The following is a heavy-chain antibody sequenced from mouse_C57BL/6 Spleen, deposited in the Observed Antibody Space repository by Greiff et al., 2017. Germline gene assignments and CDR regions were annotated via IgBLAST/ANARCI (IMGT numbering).Heavy chain of an antibody. J-gene: IGHJ3*01. D-gene: IGHD2-1*01. CDR2: IYPRSGNT. V-gene: IGHV1-81*01. CDR3: SLYGNYLRAY. Sequence: VQLQQSGAELARPGASVKLSCKASGYTFTSYGISWVKQRTGQGLEWIGEIYPRSGNTYYNEKFKGKATLTPDNSSRAAYMVLRSQTSEDSSVNFCSLYGNYLRAYWGQGTLVTVSA. CDR1: GYTFTSYG.